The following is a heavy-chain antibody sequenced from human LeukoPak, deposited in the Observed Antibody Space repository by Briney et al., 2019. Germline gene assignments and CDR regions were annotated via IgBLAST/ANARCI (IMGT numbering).Heavy chain of an antibody. CDR1: GGSISSGDYS. CDR3: ARPYYYDSRIDP. CDR2: MYYSGST. V-gene: IGHV4-30-4*01. Sequence: SQTLSLTCTVSGGSISSGDYSWSWIRQPPGKGLERIAYMYYSGSTYYNPSHKSRVTMSADASKNQLSLKLSSVTAADTAVYYCARPYYYDSRIDPWGQGILVTVSS. D-gene: IGHD3-22*01. J-gene: IGHJ5*02.